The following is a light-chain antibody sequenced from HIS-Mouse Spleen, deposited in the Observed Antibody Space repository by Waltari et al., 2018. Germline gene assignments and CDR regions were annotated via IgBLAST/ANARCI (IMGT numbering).Light chain of an antibody. V-gene: IGLV3-25*03. J-gene: IGLJ2*01. Sequence: SYELTQPPSVSVSPGQTARITCSGDALPKQYAYWYQQKPGQAPVLVIYKDRERPSGIPERFSGSSSGTTVTLTMSGVQAEDEADYDCQSADSSGTYVVFGGGTKLTVL. CDR2: KDR. CDR3: QSADSSGTYVV. CDR1: ALPKQY.